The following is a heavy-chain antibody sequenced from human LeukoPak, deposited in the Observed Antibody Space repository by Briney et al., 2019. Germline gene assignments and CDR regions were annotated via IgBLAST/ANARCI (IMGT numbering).Heavy chain of an antibody. CDR2: IIPILGIA. V-gene: IGHV1-69*04. J-gene: IGHJ4*02. CDR1: GGTFSSYA. Sequence: SVKVSCKASGGTFSSYAISWVRQAPGQGLEWMGRIIPILGIANYAQKFQGRVTITADKSTSTAYMELSSLRSEDTAVYYCASVCAIAAAGTFDYWGQGTLVTVSS. D-gene: IGHD6-13*01. CDR3: ASVCAIAAAGTFDY.